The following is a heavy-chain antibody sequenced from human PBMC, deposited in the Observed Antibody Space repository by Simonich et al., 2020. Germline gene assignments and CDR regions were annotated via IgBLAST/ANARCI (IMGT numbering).Heavy chain of an antibody. CDR1: GYTFTSYG. Sequence: QVQLVQSGAEVKKPGASVKVSCKDSGYTFTSYGISWVRQAPGQGLEWMGWSSAYNGNTNYAQKLQGRVTMTTDTSTSTAYMELRSLRSDDTAVYYCARASRGTWWYYYFDYWGQGTLVTVSS. CDR3: ARASRGTWWYYYFDY. D-gene: IGHD2-15*01. CDR2: SSAYNGNT. V-gene: IGHV1-18*01. J-gene: IGHJ4*02.